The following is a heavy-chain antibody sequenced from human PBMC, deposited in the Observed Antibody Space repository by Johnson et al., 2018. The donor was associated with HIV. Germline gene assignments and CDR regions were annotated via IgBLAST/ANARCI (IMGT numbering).Heavy chain of an antibody. CDR1: GFTFSTYA. Sequence: EVQLVESGGGVVQPGRSLRLSCAASGFTFSTYAMHWVRQAPGKGLVWVSAIGTAGDTYSPGSVKGRFTISRENAKNSLYLQMNSLRAGDTAVYYCARVTNDAFDIWGQGTMVTVSS. V-gene: IGHV3-13*01. CDR3: ARVTNDAFDI. CDR2: IGTAGDT. J-gene: IGHJ3*02.